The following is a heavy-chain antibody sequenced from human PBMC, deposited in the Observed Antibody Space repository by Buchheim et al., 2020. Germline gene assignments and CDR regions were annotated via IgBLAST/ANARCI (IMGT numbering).Heavy chain of an antibody. CDR1: GFTFSSYG. V-gene: IGHV3-33*01. Sequence: QVQLVESGGGVVQPGRSLRLSCAASGFTFSSYGMHWVRQAPGKGLEWVAVIWYDGSNKYYADSVKGRFTISRDNSKNQLYLQMNSLRAEDTAVYYCARCYGDYVLYYFDYWGQGTL. D-gene: IGHD4-17*01. J-gene: IGHJ4*02. CDR2: IWYDGSNK. CDR3: ARCYGDYVLYYFDY.